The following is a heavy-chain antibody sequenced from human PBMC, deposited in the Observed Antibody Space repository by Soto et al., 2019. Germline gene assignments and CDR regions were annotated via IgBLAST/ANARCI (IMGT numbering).Heavy chain of an antibody. J-gene: IGHJ4*02. CDR1: GFSLTTDRVG. Sequence: QITLKESGPTLVKPTQTLTLTCTFSGFSLTTDRVGVGWIRQPPGEALEWLAVIYWDDSKNYRPSLESRLTITKDTSKSQVALTITNMDSLDTATYYCAHAYGGRSLYWGQGTLVTVSS. CDR3: AHAYGGRSLY. D-gene: IGHD1-26*01. V-gene: IGHV2-5*02. CDR2: IYWDDSK.